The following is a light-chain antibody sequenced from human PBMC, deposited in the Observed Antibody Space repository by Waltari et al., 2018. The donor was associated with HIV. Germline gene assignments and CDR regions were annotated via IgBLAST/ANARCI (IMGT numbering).Light chain of an antibody. V-gene: IGLV4-69*01. CDR3: QTWGSGIHVV. CDR1: SAHSNYD. J-gene: IGLJ2*01. CDR2: VNSDGSH. Sequence: QLALTQSPSASASVGASVNLPCTLSSAHSNYDIEWTQPQPEKGPRYLMKVNSDGSHKKEDGVPDRFSGSSSGAERYLTISSLQSEDEGDYYCQTWGSGIHVVFGGGTKVTVL.